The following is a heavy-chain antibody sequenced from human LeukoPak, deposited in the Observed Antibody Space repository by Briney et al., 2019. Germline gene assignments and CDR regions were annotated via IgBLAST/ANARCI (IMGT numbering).Heavy chain of an antibody. CDR1: GFTFSDYY. V-gene: IGHV3-11*01. J-gene: IGHJ4*02. Sequence: PGGSLRLSCAASGFTFSDYYMSWIRQAPGKGLEWVSYISSSGSTIYYADSVKGRFTISRDNAKNSLYLQMNSLRSEDTAVYYCAITYYYDSSGYYNFDYWGQGTLVTVSS. CDR3: AITYYYDSSGYYNFDY. CDR2: ISSSGSTI. D-gene: IGHD3-22*01.